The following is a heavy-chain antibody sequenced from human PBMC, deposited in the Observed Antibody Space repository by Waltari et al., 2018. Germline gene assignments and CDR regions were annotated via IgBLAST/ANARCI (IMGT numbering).Heavy chain of an antibody. CDR3: AKAEGRFLEWLLSVDY. CDR2: IRSDGSNK. D-gene: IGHD3-3*01. J-gene: IGHJ4*02. V-gene: IGHV3-30*02. Sequence: QVQLVESGGGVVQPGGSLRLSCAASGFTFSSYGMHWVRQAPGKGLERVAFIRSDGSNKYYAVSVKGRFTISRDNSKNTLYRQMNRLRAEDTAVYYCAKAEGRFLEWLLSVDYWGQGTLVTVSS. CDR1: GFTFSSYG.